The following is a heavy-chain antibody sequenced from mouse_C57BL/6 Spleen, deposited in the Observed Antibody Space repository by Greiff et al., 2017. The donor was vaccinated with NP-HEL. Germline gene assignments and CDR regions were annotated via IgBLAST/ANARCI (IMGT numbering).Heavy chain of an antibody. CDR3: ARLSSELGYAMDY. CDR2: ISSGSSTI. CDR1: GFTFSDYG. J-gene: IGHJ4*01. Sequence: EVKLVESGGGLVKPGGSLKLSCAASGFTFSDYGMHWVRQAPEKGLEWVAYISSGSSTIYYADTVKGRFTISRDNAKNTLFSQMTSLRSEDTAMYYCARLSSELGYAMDYWGQGTSVTVSS. V-gene: IGHV5-17*01. D-gene: IGHD4-1*01.